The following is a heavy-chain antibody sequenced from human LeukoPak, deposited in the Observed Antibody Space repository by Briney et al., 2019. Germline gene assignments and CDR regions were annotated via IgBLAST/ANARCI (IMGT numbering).Heavy chain of an antibody. D-gene: IGHD3-10*01. Sequence: PSETLSLTCTVSGGSISSSSYYWGWIRQPPGKGLEWIGSIYYSGSTYYNPSLKSRVTISVDTSKNQFSLKLSSVTAADTAVYYCARQQLWFGELRWFDPWGQGTLVTVSS. CDR1: GGSISSSSYY. CDR2: IYYSGST. CDR3: ARQQLWFGELRWFDP. V-gene: IGHV4-39*01. J-gene: IGHJ5*02.